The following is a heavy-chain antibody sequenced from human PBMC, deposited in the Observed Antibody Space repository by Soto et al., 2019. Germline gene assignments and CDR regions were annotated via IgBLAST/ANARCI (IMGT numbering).Heavy chain of an antibody. CDR3: TPLALKYSSGWYEFSD. CDR1: VFTFSKVW. Sequence: EVQLVESGGGLVKPGGSLRLSCAASVFTFSKVWMNWVRQAPGKGLAWVGRIKSKTDGWTTDYAAPVKGRFTISRDDSKNTLYLQMNILKTEDTAVYYCTPLALKYSSGWYEFSDWGQGTLVTVSS. D-gene: IGHD6-19*01. CDR2: IKSKTDGWTT. V-gene: IGHV3-15*07. J-gene: IGHJ4*02.